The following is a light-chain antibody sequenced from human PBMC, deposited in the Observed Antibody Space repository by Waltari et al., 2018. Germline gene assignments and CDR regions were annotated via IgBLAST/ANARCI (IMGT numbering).Light chain of an antibody. J-gene: IGKJ1*01. Sequence: EIVMTQAPATLSVSPGERVPLSCGASQSVSSNLAWYQQRPGQAPRLLITGASTRATGIPARFSGSGSGTDFTLTISSLQSEDFAVYYCHQYNSWPQTFGHGTKVEIK. CDR2: GAS. V-gene: IGKV3-15*01. CDR3: HQYNSWPQT. CDR1: QSVSSN.